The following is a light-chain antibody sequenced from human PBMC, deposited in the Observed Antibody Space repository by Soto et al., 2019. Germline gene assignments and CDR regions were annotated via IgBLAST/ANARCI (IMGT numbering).Light chain of an antibody. Sequence: QSVLTQPASVSGSPGQSITISCTGTSSDAGSYNLVSWYQQHPGKAPKLMIYEVSKRPSGVSNRFSSSKSGNTASLTISGLQAEDEADYYCCSYAGSSTLVFGGGTKLTVL. CDR3: CSYAGSSTLV. CDR1: SSDAGSYNL. J-gene: IGLJ2*01. V-gene: IGLV2-23*02. CDR2: EVS.